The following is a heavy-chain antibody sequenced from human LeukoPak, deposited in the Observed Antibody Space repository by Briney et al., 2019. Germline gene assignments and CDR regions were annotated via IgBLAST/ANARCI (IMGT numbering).Heavy chain of an antibody. CDR2: ISSSSSYI. V-gene: IGHV3-21*01. CDR3: ARTSPRRGIAARPA. D-gene: IGHD6-6*01. CDR1: GFTFSSYG. J-gene: IGHJ4*02. Sequence: GGSLRLSCAASGFTFSSYGMHWVRQAPGKGLEWVSSISSSSSYIYYADSVKGRFTISRDNAKNSLYLQMNSLRAEDTAVYYCARTSPRRGIAARPAWGQGTLVTVSS.